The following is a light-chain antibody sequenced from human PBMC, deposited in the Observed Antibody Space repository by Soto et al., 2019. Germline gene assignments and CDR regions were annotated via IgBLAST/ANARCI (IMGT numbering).Light chain of an antibody. J-gene: IGLJ3*02. V-gene: IGLV1-51*01. CDR3: GTWDTSLSAGV. CDR2: DNN. CDR1: SSNIGNNY. Sequence: QSVLTQPPSVSAAPGQKVTISCSGGSSNIGNNYVSWYQQLPGTAPKLLIYDNNNRPSGIPDRFSGSKSGTSATLRITGLQTGDEADYYCGTWDTSLSAGVFGGGTKLTVL.